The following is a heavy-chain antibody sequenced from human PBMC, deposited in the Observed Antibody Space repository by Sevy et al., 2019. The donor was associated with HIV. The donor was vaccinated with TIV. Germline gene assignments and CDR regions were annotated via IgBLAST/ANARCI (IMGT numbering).Heavy chain of an antibody. CDR2: VYYTGGT. D-gene: IGHD1-20*01. V-gene: IGHV4-59*08. CDR1: GGSINSDH. J-gene: IGHJ3*01. Sequence: SETLSLTCTVSGGSINSDHWNWIRQPPGKGLEWIGYVYYTGGTNYNPSLKNRVTISVDMTKNQFSLKLTSVTAADTAVYYCARRYDFDFWGQGTMVTVSS. CDR3: ARRYDFDF.